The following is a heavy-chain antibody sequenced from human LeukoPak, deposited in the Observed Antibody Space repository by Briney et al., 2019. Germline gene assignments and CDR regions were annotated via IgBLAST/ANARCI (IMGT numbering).Heavy chain of an antibody. CDR2: ICGRGGNT. J-gene: IGHJ4*02. Sequence: GVLKLFCATSWFTFSRYALSLVRQGPGKGLEEVFAICGRGGNTYYADSVKGRFTISRDNSKNTLYLQMNSLRAEDTAVYYCAKEVQFSDFWSGYYSGTYYFDYWGQGTLVTVSS. V-gene: IGHV3-23*01. CDR3: AKEVQFSDFWSGYYSGTYYFDY. D-gene: IGHD3-3*01. CDR1: WFTFSRYA.